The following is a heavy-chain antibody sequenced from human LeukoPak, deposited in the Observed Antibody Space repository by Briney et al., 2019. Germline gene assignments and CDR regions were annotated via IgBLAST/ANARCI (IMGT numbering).Heavy chain of an antibody. D-gene: IGHD6-13*01. CDR1: GGSISSYY. Sequence: SETLSLTCTVPGGSISSYYWSWIRQPPGKGLEWIGYIYYSGSTNYNPSLKSRVTISVDTSKDQFSLKLSSVTAADTAVYYCARQVLRYSSSWYRYYFDYWGQGTLVTVSS. J-gene: IGHJ4*02. CDR3: ARQVLRYSSSWYRYYFDY. V-gene: IGHV4-59*08. CDR2: IYYSGST.